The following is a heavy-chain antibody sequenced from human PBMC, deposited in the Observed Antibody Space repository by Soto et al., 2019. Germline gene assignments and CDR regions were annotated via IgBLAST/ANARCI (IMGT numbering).Heavy chain of an antibody. D-gene: IGHD3-10*01. CDR1: GGSFSGYY. J-gene: IGHJ6*02. CDR2: INHSGST. V-gene: IGHV4-34*01. Sequence: TLSLTCAVYGGSFSGYYWSWIRQPPGKGLEWIGEINHSGSTNYNPSLKSRVTISVDTSKNQFSLKLSSVTAADTAVYYCARVATMVRDEDNYGMAVWGQGTTVTVSS. CDR3: ARVATMVRDEDNYGMAV.